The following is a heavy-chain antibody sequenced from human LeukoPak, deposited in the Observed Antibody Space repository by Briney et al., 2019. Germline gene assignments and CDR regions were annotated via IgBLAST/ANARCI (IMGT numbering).Heavy chain of an antibody. CDR1: GFTFSTYA. V-gene: IGHV3-23*01. D-gene: IGHD3-10*01. Sequence: GGSLRLSWAASGFTFSTYAMSWFRQAPGKGLDWLSAISGSGGATYYADSVKGRFTISRDNSKNTLYLQMNSLRVEDTAEYYCAKIHMGVSDYWGQGTLVTVSS. J-gene: IGHJ4*02. CDR3: AKIHMGVSDY. CDR2: ISGSGGAT.